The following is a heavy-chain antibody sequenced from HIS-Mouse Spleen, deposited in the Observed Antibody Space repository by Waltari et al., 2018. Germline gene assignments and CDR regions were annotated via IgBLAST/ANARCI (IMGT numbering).Heavy chain of an antibody. D-gene: IGHD6-13*01. J-gene: IGHJ2*01. CDR1: SGLISSSSYY. CDR3: AREIPYSSSWYDWYFDL. CDR2: IYYSGST. Sequence: QLQLQESAPGLVKPSETLSLTCTVRSGLISSSSYYWVWNRLPPGKGREWVGSIYYSGSTYYNPSLKSRVTISVDTSKNQFSLKLSSVTAADTAVYYCAREIPYSSSWYDWYFDLWGRGTLVTVSS. V-gene: IGHV4-39*07.